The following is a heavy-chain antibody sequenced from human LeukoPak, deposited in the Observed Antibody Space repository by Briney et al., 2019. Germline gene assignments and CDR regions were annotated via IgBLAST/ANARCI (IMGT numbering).Heavy chain of an antibody. D-gene: IGHD3-3*01. V-gene: IGHV3-33*01. CDR2: IWYDGSNK. J-gene: IGHJ6*02. CDR1: GFTFSSYG. CDR3: ARDFVYYDFWSGYFGSNDYYGMDV. Sequence: GGSLRLSCAASGFTFSSYGMHWVRQAPGKGLEWVAVIWYDGSNKYYADSVKGRFTISRDNSKNTLYLQMNSLRAEDTAVYYCARDFVYYDFWSGYFGSNDYYGMDVWGPGTTVTVSS.